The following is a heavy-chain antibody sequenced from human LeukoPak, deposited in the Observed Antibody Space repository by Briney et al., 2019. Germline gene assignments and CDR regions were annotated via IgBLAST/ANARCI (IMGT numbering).Heavy chain of an antibody. D-gene: IGHD4-17*01. V-gene: IGHV3-48*03. CDR3: ARDAMTTDFDY. CDR2: ISSSGSTI. CDR1: GLTFSSYE. Sequence: PGGSLRLSCATSGLTFSSYEMNWVRQAPGKGLEWVSYISSSGSTIYYADSVKGRFTISRDNAKNSLYLQMNSLRAEDTAVYYCARDAMTTDFDYWGQGTLVTVSS. J-gene: IGHJ4*02.